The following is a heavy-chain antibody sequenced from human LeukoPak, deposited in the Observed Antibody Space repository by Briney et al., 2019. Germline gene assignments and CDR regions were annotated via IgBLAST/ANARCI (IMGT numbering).Heavy chain of an antibody. D-gene: IGHD2-2*01. V-gene: IGHV4-34*01. CDR1: GGSFSGYY. J-gene: IGHJ4*02. Sequence: SETLSLTCAVYGGSFSGYYWSWIRQPPGKGLEWIGEINHSGSTNYNPSLKSRVTISVDTSKNQFSLKLSSVTAADTAVYYCARFGEYQLLDFDYWGQGTLVTVSS. CDR3: ARFGEYQLLDFDY. CDR2: INHSGST.